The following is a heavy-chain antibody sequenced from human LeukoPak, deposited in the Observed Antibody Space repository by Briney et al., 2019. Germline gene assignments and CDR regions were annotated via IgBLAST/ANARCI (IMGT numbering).Heavy chain of an antibody. CDR2: IIPIFGTA. CDR3: ARDPPDYYGSGYEGDNWFDP. D-gene: IGHD3-10*01. V-gene: IGHV1-69*05. CDR1: GGTFSSYA. J-gene: IGHJ5*02. Sequence: SVKVSCKASGGTFSSYAISWVRQAPGQGLEWMGRIIPIFGTANYAQKFQGRVTITTDESTSTACMELSSLRSEDTAVYYCARDPPDYYGSGYEGDNWFDPWGQGTLVTVSS.